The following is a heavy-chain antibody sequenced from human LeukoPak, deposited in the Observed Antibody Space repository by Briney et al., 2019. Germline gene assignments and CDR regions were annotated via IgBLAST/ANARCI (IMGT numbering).Heavy chain of an antibody. D-gene: IGHD2-15*01. CDR1: GGSISSSSYY. V-gene: IGHV4-39*01. Sequence: PSETLSLTCTVSGGSISSSSYYWGWIRQPPGKGLEWIGSIYYSGSTYYNPSLKSRVTISVDTSKNQFSLKLSSVTAADTAVYYCAGGVAATRVFDYWGQGTPVTVSS. J-gene: IGHJ4*02. CDR2: IYYSGST. CDR3: AGGVAATRVFDY.